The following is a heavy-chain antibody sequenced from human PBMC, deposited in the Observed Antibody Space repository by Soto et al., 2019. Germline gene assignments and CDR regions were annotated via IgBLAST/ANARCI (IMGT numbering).Heavy chain of an antibody. V-gene: IGHV4-59*01. D-gene: IGHD7-27*01. CDR1: GGSISSYY. CDR2: IYYSGST. Sequence: SETLSLTCTVSGGSISSYYWSWIRQPPGKGLEWIGYIYYSGSTNYNPSLKGRVSISIDTSKNQFSLKLNSVTAADTAVYYCARDRNWDNWFDSWGQGTLVTVSS. J-gene: IGHJ5*01. CDR3: ARDRNWDNWFDS.